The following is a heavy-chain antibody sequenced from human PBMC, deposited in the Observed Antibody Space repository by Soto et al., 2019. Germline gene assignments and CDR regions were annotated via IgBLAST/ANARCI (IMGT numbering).Heavy chain of an antibody. J-gene: IGHJ4*02. CDR2: ISYDGSNK. CDR1: GFTFSSYG. CDR3: AKDTGYYDFWSGFGTSDY. V-gene: IGHV3-30*18. Sequence: GGSLRLSCAASGFTFSSYGMHWVRQAPGKGLEWVAVISYDGSNKDYADSVKGRFTISRDNSKNTLYLQMNSLRAEDTAVYYCAKDTGYYDFWSGFGTSDYWGQGTLVTVSS. D-gene: IGHD3-3*01.